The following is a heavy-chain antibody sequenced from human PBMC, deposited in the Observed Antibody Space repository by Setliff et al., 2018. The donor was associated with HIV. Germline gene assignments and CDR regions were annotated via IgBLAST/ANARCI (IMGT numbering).Heavy chain of an antibody. CDR1: GYTFTSYA. CDR2: INTNTGNP. Sequence: ASEKVSCKASGYTFTSYAMNWVRQAPGQGLEWMGWINTNTGNPTYAQGFTGRFVFSLDTSVSTAYLQISSLKAEDTAVYYCARRPVVVVAATLDAFDIWGQGTMVTVSS. CDR3: ARRPVVVVAATLDAFDI. J-gene: IGHJ3*02. V-gene: IGHV7-4-1*02. D-gene: IGHD2-15*01.